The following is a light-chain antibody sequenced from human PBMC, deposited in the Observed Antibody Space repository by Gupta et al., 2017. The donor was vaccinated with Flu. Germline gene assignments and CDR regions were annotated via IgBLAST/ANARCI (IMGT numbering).Light chain of an antibody. V-gene: IGLV2-8*01. Sequence: QSALTQPPSASGSPGQSVAISCTGTSRDIGGNNYVSWYQQHPGKAPKLMIYEVNKRPSGVPDRCSGSKSGNTASLTVSGPQAEDEADYYCCSYGINDVFGTGTKVTVL. CDR3: CSYGINDV. CDR2: EVN. CDR1: SRDIGGNNY. J-gene: IGLJ1*01.